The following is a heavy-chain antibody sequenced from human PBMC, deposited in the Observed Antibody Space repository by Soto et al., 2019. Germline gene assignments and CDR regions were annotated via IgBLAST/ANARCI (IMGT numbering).Heavy chain of an antibody. CDR2: ISYDGSNY. V-gene: IGHV3-30*18. CDR3: AKGYSGTGGMDV. J-gene: IGHJ6*02. Sequence: QVQLVESGGGVVQPGRSLRLSGAASGFTFRSYGMHWVRQAPGKGLEWVAIISYDGSNYYHADSVKGRFTISRDNSKTTLYLQMNSLRAEDTAVYYCAKGYSGTGGMDVWGQGTTVTVSS. D-gene: IGHD5-12*01. CDR1: GFTFRSYG.